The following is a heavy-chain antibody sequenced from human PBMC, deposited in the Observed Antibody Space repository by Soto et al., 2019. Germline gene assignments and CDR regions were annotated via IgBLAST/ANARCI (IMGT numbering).Heavy chain of an antibody. CDR3: ARGGPYGSGNYWGWFDP. CDR1: GDSVSSDNAA. V-gene: IGHV6-1*01. D-gene: IGHD3-10*01. CDR2: TYYRSKWYN. J-gene: IGHJ5*02. Sequence: SQTLSLTCASSGDSVSSDNAAWNWIRQSPSRGLEWLGRTYYRSKWYNDSAVSVKSRITIDPDTSKNQFSLHLSSVTPDDTAVYYCARGGPYGSGNYWGWFDPWGQGTLVTVSS.